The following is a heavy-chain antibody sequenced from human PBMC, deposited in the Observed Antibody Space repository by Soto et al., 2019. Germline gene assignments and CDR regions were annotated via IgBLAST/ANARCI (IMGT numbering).Heavy chain of an antibody. V-gene: IGHV3-30-3*01. D-gene: IGHD5-12*01. CDR1: GFIFSGYA. Sequence: GGSLRLSCAASGFIFSGYAMHWVRQAPGKGLEWVAVISYDGNTKYYADSVKGRFTVSRDNSKNTLYVQMNNLSAEDTAMYYCAKETSAYEIDYWGQGTLVTVSS. CDR2: ISYDGNTK. CDR3: AKETSAYEIDY. J-gene: IGHJ4*02.